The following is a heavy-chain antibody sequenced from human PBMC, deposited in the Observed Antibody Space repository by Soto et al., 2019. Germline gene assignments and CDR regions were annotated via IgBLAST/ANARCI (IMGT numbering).Heavy chain of an antibody. Sequence: LRLSCAASGFSFSDYSMNWVRQAPGKGLEWVSKITSSGATVHYADSVKGRFTISRDNGMSSLYLEMNSLRDEDTAVYYCARDLYSGSYSEAYWGQGTLVTVSS. D-gene: IGHD1-26*01. CDR3: ARDLYSGSYSEAY. V-gene: IGHV3-48*02. J-gene: IGHJ4*02. CDR2: ITSSGATV. CDR1: GFSFSDYS.